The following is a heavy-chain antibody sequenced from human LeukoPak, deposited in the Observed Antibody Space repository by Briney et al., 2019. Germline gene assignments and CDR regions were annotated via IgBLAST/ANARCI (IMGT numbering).Heavy chain of an antibody. D-gene: IGHD5-18*01. Sequence: ASVKVSCKASGYTFTSHGISWVRPAPGQGLEWMGWISAYNGNTNYAQKLQGRVTMTTDTSTSTAYMELRSLRSDDTAVYYCAGDRSRYSYGSWFDPWGQGTLVTVSS. CDR2: ISAYNGNT. CDR3: AGDRSRYSYGSWFDP. J-gene: IGHJ5*02. V-gene: IGHV1-18*01. CDR1: GYTFTSHG.